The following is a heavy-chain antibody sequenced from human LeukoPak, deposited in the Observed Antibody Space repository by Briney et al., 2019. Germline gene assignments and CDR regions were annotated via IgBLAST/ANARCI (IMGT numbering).Heavy chain of an antibody. CDR1: GFTFSTYS. CDR2: ISDGSSYK. CDR3: ARGIGSSLYEETNWYFDL. V-gene: IGHV3-21*01. Sequence: GGSLRLSCAASGFTFSTYSMNWVRQAPGKGLEWISSISDGSSYKYYLDSLTGRFTISRDNAKNSLYLQMDSLRVEDTAVYYCARGIGSSLYEETNWYFDLWGRGTLVTVSS. D-gene: IGHD6-13*01. J-gene: IGHJ2*01.